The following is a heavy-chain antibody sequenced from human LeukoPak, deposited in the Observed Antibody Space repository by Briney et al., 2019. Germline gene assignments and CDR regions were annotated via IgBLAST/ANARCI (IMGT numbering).Heavy chain of an antibody. CDR2: INQSGST. V-gene: IGHV4-34*01. CDR1: SGSFSGYY. CDR3: AKSNGYGLVDI. Sequence: PSETLSLTCAVYSGSFSGYYWNWIRQAPGKGLEWIGEINQSGSTNYNPSLKSRVTISLDTSRNQFSLKLNSVTAADTAVYYCAKSNGYGLVDIWGQGTMVTVSS. D-gene: IGHD3-10*01. J-gene: IGHJ3*02.